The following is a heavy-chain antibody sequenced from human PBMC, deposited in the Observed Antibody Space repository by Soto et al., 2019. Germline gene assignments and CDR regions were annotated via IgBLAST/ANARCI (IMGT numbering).Heavy chain of an antibody. CDR2: TYYRSNWRH. CDR1: GDSVSSNTAA. Sequence: PSQTLSLTCAISGDSVSSNTAAWNWIRSSPSRGLEWLGRTYYRSNWRHDYAVSVQSRITVNADTSKNHFSLQLNSVTPDDTAVYYCARGVAGSGFDLWGQGTLVTVS. V-gene: IGHV6-1*01. D-gene: IGHD6-19*01. CDR3: ARGVAGSGFDL. J-gene: IGHJ4*02.